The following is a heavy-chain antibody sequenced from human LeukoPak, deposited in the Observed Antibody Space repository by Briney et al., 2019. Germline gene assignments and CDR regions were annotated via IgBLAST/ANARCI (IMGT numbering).Heavy chain of an antibody. D-gene: IGHD6-19*01. V-gene: IGHV4-34*01. CDR3: ARDGDSSGWTRSDY. CDR2: INHSGST. Sequence: SETLSLTCAVYGGSFSGYYWSWIRQPPGKGLEWIGEINHSGSTNYNPSLKSRVTISVDTSKNQFSLKLSSVTAADTAVYYCARDGDSSGWTRSDYWGQGTLVTVSS. CDR1: GGSFSGYY. J-gene: IGHJ4*02.